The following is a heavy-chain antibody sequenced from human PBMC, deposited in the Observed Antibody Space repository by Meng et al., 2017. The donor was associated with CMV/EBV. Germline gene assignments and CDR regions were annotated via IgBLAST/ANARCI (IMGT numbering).Heavy chain of an antibody. CDR2: IYYSGST. Sequence: SETLSLTCTVSGGSISSSSYYWGGIRQPPGKGLEWNGSIYYSGSTYYNPSLKSRVTISGDTSKNQFSLKLSSVTAADTAVYYCARDRSDYDFWSGYYGYFDYWGQGTLVTVSS. CDR1: GGSISSSSYY. V-gene: IGHV4-39*07. J-gene: IGHJ4*02. D-gene: IGHD3-3*01. CDR3: ARDRSDYDFWSGYYGYFDY.